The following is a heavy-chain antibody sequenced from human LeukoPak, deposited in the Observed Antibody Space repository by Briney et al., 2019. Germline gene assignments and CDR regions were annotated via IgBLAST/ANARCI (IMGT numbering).Heavy chain of an antibody. V-gene: IGHV4-39*07. CDR3: ARGQYYYDSSGYYTSDMYYFDY. CDR2: IYYSGST. D-gene: IGHD3-22*01. J-gene: IGHJ4*02. CDR1: GGSISSSSNY. Sequence: SETLSLTCTVSGGSISSSSNYWGWIRQPPGKGLEWIGSIYYSGSTYYNPSLKSRVTISVDTSKNQFSLKLSSVTAADTAVYYCARGQYYYDSSGYYTSDMYYFDYWGQGTLVTVSS.